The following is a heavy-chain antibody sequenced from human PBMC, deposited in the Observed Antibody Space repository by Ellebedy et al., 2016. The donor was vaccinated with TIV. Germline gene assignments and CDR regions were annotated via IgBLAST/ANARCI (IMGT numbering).Heavy chain of an antibody. V-gene: IGHV3-49*03. CDR3: SRENLRFLEWLKWFDP. D-gene: IGHD3-3*01. CDR1: GFTFGDYA. CDR2: IRSKAYGGTT. Sequence: GESLKISXTASGFTFGDYAMSWFRQAPGKGLEWVGFIRSKAYGGTTEYAASVKGRFTISRDDSKSIAYLQMNSLKTEDTAVYYCSRENLRFLEWLKWFDPWGQGTLVTVSS. J-gene: IGHJ5*02.